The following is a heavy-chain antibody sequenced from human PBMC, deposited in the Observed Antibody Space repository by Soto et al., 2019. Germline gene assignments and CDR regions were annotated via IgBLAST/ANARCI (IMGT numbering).Heavy chain of an antibody. D-gene: IGHD3-3*02. J-gene: IGHJ4*02. Sequence: GASLKVSCEVVRYKFGSAWIGWVHQMPGEGLEWMGIIKPGTSDIRYSPSCRGHVTISADEAVSTAYLQWSSLKASDTAMYYCARQLSHICDSWGQGTLVTVSS. CDR1: RYKFGSAW. CDR2: IKPGTSDI. CDR3: ARQLSHICDS. V-gene: IGHV5-51*07.